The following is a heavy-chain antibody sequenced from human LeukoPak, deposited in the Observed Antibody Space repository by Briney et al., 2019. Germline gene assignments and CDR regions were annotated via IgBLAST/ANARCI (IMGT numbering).Heavy chain of an antibody. CDR1: GGSISSYY. CDR2: IYYSGST. CDR3: ARSKGGLYFDY. Sequence: SETLSLTCTVSGGSISSYYWSWIRQPPGKGLEWIGYIYYSGSTNYNPSLKSRVTISVDTSKNQFSLKLSSVTAADTAVYYCARSKGGLYFDYWGQGTLVTVSS. J-gene: IGHJ4*02. D-gene: IGHD1-26*01. V-gene: IGHV4-59*01.